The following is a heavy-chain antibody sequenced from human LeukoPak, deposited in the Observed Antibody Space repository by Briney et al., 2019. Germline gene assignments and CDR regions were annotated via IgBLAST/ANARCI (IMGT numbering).Heavy chain of an antibody. Sequence: ASVKVSCKASGYTFTGYYMYWVRQAPGQGLEWMGWINPNSGGTKYAQKFQDRVTMTRDTSINTAYMEVSRLRSDDTAVYYCTRLLYSSGWYPSGYWGQGTLVSVSS. CDR3: TRLLYSSGWYPSGY. V-gene: IGHV1-2*02. CDR1: GYTFTGYY. J-gene: IGHJ4*02. CDR2: INPNSGGT. D-gene: IGHD6-19*01.